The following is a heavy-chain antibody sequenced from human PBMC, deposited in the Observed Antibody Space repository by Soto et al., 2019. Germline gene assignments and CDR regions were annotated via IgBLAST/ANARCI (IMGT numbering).Heavy chain of an antibody. J-gene: IGHJ6*02. V-gene: IGHV4-30-2*01. CDR2: IYHSGST. Sequence: QLQLQESGSGLVKPSQTLSLTCAVSGGSISSGGYSWSWIRQPPGKGLEWIGYIYHSGSTYYNPSLKSRVTISVDRSKNQFSLKLSSVTAADTAVYYCARATGDYPFYYYGMDVWGQGTTVTVSS. CDR1: GGSISSGGYS. CDR3: ARATGDYPFYYYGMDV. D-gene: IGHD4-17*01.